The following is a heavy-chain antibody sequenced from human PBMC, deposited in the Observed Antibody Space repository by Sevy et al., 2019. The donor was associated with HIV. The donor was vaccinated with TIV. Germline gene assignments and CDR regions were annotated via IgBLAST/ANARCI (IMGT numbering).Heavy chain of an antibody. D-gene: IGHD3-9*01. Sequence: GGSLRLSCAASGFSFSKYWRSWVRQAPGKGREWWANIKEGGSRKNYLESVKGRFTISRDNAKNLLYLQMNNLRADDTAVYYCARDPDILSGYPSHYFDYWGQGTLVTVSS. CDR1: GFSFSKYW. V-gene: IGHV3-7*01. CDR3: ARDPDILSGYPSHYFDY. CDR2: IKEGGSRK. J-gene: IGHJ4*02.